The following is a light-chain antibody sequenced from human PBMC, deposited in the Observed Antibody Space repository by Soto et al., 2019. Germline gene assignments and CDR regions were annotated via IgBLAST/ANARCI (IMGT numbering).Light chain of an antibody. J-gene: IGLJ2*01. Sequence: QSVLTQPASMSGSPGQSITISCTGTSSDIGSYNLVSWYQQHPGKAPKLMIYEGTKRPSGISNRFFGSKSGNTASLTISGLQAEDEAEYYCCSYAGSGTYVLFGGGTKRPS. CDR1: SSDIGSYNL. CDR3: CSYAGSGTYVL. CDR2: EGT. V-gene: IGLV2-23*01.